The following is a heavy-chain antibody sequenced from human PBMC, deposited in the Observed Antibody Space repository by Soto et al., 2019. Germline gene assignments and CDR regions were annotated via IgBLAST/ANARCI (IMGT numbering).Heavy chain of an antibody. D-gene: IGHD6-13*01. J-gene: IGHJ6*02. Sequence: AEARSLTCAVHGGSFSGYDWSWLRQPPGEGLAWIGVINHSGSTNYNPSLKSRVTISVDTAKNQFSLKLSSVPAADTAVYYCASLAPGKQLVRWYYYYGMDVWGQGTTVT. CDR3: ASLAPGKQLVRWYYYYGMDV. CDR1: GGSFSGYD. CDR2: INHSGST. V-gene: IGHV4-34*01.